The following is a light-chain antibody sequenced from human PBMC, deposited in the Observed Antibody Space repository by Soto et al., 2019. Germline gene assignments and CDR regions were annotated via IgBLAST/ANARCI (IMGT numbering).Light chain of an antibody. Sequence: EIVMTQSPAPLSLSPGERATLSCRASQSFSTELAWYQQKPGQPPRLLIYSASTRATGVPARFTGSGSGSEFTLTISGLQSEDFAVYYCQQGHNWPLTFGQGTRLEI. CDR1: QSFSTE. CDR3: QQGHNWPLT. J-gene: IGKJ2*01. V-gene: IGKV3-15*01. CDR2: SAS.